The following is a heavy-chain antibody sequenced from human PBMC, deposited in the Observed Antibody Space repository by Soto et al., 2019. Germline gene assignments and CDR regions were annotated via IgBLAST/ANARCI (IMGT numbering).Heavy chain of an antibody. D-gene: IGHD2-15*01. CDR3: ARHTPAISISDH. V-gene: IGHV4-39*01. CDR1: GASGTNYY. J-gene: IGHJ4*02. Sequence: PSETLSLTCAFYGASGTNYYWSWIRQSPGKGLEWIGSIYYSGSTYYNPSLKSRVTISVDTSKNQFSLKLSSVTAADTAVYYCARHTPAISISDHWGQGTLVTVSS. CDR2: IYYSGST.